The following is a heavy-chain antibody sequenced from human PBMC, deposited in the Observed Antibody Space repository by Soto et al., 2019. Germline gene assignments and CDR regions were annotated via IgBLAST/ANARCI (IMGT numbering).Heavy chain of an antibody. J-gene: IGHJ4*02. CDR1: GFTFSSHS. D-gene: IGHD6-13*01. Sequence: EVQLLESGGGLVQPGGSLRLSCVASGFTFSSHSMTWVRQAPGKGLEWVSTIRGNGGTTYYGDSVNGRFTIARDNSKNTLYLHMNSLRAEDTAQYYYARGGYSTPYDYWGQGTLVTVSS. V-gene: IGHV3-23*01. CDR2: IRGNGGTT. CDR3: ARGGYSTPYDY.